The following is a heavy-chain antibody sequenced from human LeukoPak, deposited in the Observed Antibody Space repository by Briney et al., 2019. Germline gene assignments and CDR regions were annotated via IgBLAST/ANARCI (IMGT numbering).Heavy chain of an antibody. V-gene: IGHV1-69*04. J-gene: IGHJ4*02. D-gene: IGHD5-18*01. Sequence: SVKVSSKASGGTFSIYAISWVRQAPGQGLEWMGRIIPIFGIANYAQKFQGRVTITADKSTSTAYMELSSLRSEDTAVYYCARDMNVRGYSYGPFDYWGQGTLVTVSS. CDR1: GGTFSIYA. CDR3: ARDMNVRGYSYGPFDY. CDR2: IIPIFGIA.